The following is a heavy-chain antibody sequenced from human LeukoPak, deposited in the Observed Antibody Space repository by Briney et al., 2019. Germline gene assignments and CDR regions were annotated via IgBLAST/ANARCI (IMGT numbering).Heavy chain of an antibody. CDR2: INHSGST. Sequence: SETLSLTCAVYGGSFSGDYWSCIRQPPGKGLEWIGEINHSGSTNYNPSLKSRVTISVDTSKNQFSLKLSSVTAADTAVYYCARSYAHDYWGQGTLVTVSS. CDR1: GGSFSGDY. V-gene: IGHV4-34*01. D-gene: IGHD2-2*01. CDR3: ARSYAHDY. J-gene: IGHJ4*02.